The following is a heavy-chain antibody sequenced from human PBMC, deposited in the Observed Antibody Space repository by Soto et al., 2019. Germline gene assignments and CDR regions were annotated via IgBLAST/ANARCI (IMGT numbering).Heavy chain of an antibody. Sequence: GSLRLSCSASVFTFSSYAMHWVRQAPGKGLEYVSAISSNGGSTYYADSVKGRFTISRDNSKNTLYLQMSSLRAEDTAVYYCVKGPYDILTGYYIRNWFDPWGQGTLVTVSS. J-gene: IGHJ5*02. CDR3: VKGPYDILTGYYIRNWFDP. CDR1: VFTFSSYA. D-gene: IGHD3-9*01. V-gene: IGHV3-64D*06. CDR2: ISSNGGST.